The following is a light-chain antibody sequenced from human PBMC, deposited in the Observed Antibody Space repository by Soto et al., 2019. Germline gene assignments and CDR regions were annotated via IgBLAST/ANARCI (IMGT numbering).Light chain of an antibody. V-gene: IGKV1-9*01. J-gene: IGKJ2*01. CDR1: QVITNH. CDR2: AAS. Sequence: DIQLTQSPSFLSAYVEDRVTITCRASQVITNHLAWYHQKPGKAPKLLIYAASTLQSGVPSRFSSSGSGKEFSLTISSLQAEDFAADYFQQINIYPYTFGQGTKLEIK. CDR3: QQINIYPYT.